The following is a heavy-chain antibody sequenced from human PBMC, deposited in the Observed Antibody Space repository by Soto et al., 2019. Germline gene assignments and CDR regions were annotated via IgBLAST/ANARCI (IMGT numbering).Heavy chain of an antibody. V-gene: IGHV3-7*03. D-gene: IGHD5-12*01. CDR2: IKQDGSER. CDR1: GFTFRSNW. Sequence: EVQLVESGGGLVQPGGSLSLSCAASGFTFRSNWMSWVRQAPGKGLEWVANIKQDGSERYYVDSVKGRFTISRDNAKNSLYLQMNSLRAEATAVYYCSTSGGGWLQPPVWGQGTLVTVSS. J-gene: IGHJ4*02. CDR3: STSGGGWLQPPV.